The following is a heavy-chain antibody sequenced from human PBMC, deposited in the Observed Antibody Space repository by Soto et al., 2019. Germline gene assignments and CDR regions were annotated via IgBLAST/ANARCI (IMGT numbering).Heavy chain of an antibody. CDR1: GGSISSGGYY. D-gene: IGHD5-12*01. CDR3: ARDLRGYSRYDYLDY. V-gene: IGHV4-31*03. Sequence: PSETLSLTCTVSGGSISSGGYYWSWIHQHPGKGLEWVGYSYYTGSSYYNPSLKSRVTISVDASKNQLSLRLVSVTAADTAVYYCARDLRGYSRYDYLDYWGQGIPVTVSS. J-gene: IGHJ4*02. CDR2: SYYTGSS.